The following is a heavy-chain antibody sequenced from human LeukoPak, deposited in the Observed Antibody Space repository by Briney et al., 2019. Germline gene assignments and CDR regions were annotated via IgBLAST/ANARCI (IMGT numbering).Heavy chain of an antibody. Sequence: GASVKVSCKASGGTFSSYAISWVRQAPGQGLEWMGGIIPIFGTANYAQKFQGRVTFTTDESTSTAYMELSSLRSEDTAVYYCARSPARAISYYYYYMDVWGKGTTVTVSS. CDR2: IIPIFGTA. J-gene: IGHJ6*03. D-gene: IGHD2-2*02. CDR3: ARSPARAISYYYYYMDV. V-gene: IGHV1-69*05. CDR1: GGTFSSYA.